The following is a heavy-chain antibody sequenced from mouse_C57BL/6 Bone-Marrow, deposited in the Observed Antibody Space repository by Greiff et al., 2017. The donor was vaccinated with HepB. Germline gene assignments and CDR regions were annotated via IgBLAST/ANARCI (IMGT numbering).Heavy chain of an antibody. CDR3: ARKGDGYYEEYFDV. J-gene: IGHJ1*03. V-gene: IGHV1-54*01. D-gene: IGHD2-3*01. CDR2: INPGSGGT. CDR1: GYAFTNYL. Sequence: QVQLQQSGAELVRPGTSVKVSCKASGYAFTNYLIEWVKQRPGQGLEWIGVINPGSGGTNYNEKFKGKATLTADKSSSTAYMQLSSLTSEDSAVYFCARKGDGYYEEYFDVWGTGTTVTVSS.